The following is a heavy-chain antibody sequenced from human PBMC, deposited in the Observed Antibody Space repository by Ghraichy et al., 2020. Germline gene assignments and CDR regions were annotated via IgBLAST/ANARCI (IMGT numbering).Heavy chain of an antibody. J-gene: IGHJ4*02. V-gene: IGHV3-33*01. CDR3: ARSANYYDSSGYLLDY. CDR2: IWYDGSNK. CDR1: GFTFSSYG. D-gene: IGHD3-22*01. Sequence: GGSLRLSCAASGFTFSSYGMHWVRQAPGKGLEWVAVIWYDGSNKYYADSVKGRFTISRDNSKNTLYLQMNSLRAEDTAVYYCARSANYYDSSGYLLDYWGQGTLVTVSS.